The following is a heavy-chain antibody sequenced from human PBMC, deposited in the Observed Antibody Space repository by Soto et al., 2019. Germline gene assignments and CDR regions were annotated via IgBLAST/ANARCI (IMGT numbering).Heavy chain of an antibody. V-gene: IGHV5-51*01. CDR1: GYSFTSYW. D-gene: IGHD5-12*01. J-gene: IGHJ6*02. CDR2: IYPGDSDT. CDR3: ARHEGDGYNYYYYYGMDV. Sequence: GESLKISCKGSGYSFTSYWIGWVRQMPGKGLEWMGIIYPGDSDTRYSPSFQGQVTISADKSISTAYLQWSSLKASDTAMYYCARHEGDGYNYYYYYGMDVWGQGTTVTVSS.